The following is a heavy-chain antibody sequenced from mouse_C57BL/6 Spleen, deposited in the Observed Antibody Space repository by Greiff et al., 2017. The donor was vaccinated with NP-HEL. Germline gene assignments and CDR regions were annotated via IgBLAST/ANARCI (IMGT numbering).Heavy chain of an antibody. J-gene: IGHJ2*01. CDR1: GYSFTGYY. Sequence: EVQLQESGPELVKPGASVKISCKASGYSFTGYYMNWVKQSPEKSLEWIGEINPSTGGTTYNQKFKAKATLTVDKSSSTAYMQLKSLTSEDSAVYYCAGGSSHFDDWGKGTTLTVSS. D-gene: IGHD1-1*01. CDR3: AGGSSHFDD. V-gene: IGHV1-42*01. CDR2: INPSTGGT.